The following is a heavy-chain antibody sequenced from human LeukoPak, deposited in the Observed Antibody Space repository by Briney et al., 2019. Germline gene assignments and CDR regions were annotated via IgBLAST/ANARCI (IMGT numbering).Heavy chain of an antibody. CDR3: AKASNYGSGSYYPRGVDY. CDR1: GFNFDDNG. D-gene: IGHD3-10*01. CDR2: INWNGAST. J-gene: IGHJ4*02. Sequence: GGSLRLSCAASGFNFDDNGMSWVRQTPGKGLEWVSGINWNGASTGYADSVKGRFTISRDNAKKSLFLQMNSLRAEDTAVYYCAKASNYGSGSYYPRGVDYWGQGTLVTVSS. V-gene: IGHV3-20*04.